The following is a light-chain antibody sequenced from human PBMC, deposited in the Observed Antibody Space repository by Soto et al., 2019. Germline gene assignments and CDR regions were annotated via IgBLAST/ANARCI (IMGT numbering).Light chain of an antibody. Sequence: EIVMTQSPATLSVSPGETATLSCRASQSISSHLAWYPQKPGQAPRLLMHDASARATGIPARFSGSGSGTEFTLTLSSLPSEDFAVLHCEEYHYWWTCGHGKRVETK. J-gene: IGKJ1*01. CDR2: DAS. CDR3: EEYHYWWT. V-gene: IGKV3-15*01. CDR1: QSISSH.